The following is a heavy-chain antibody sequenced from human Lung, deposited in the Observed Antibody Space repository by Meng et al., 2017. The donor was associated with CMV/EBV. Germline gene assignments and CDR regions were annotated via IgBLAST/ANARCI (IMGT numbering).Heavy chain of an antibody. D-gene: IGHD6-13*01. Sequence: GGSLRLSCAASGFTFSSFAMSWVRQAPGKGLEWDSAITASGGSTYYADSVKGRFTISRDNSKNTLYLQMNSLRAEDTAVYYCAKAYSGSWYREYYDYWGQGTLVTV. CDR2: ITASGGST. V-gene: IGHV3-23*01. J-gene: IGHJ4*02. CDR3: AKAYSGSWYREYYDY. CDR1: GFTFSSFA.